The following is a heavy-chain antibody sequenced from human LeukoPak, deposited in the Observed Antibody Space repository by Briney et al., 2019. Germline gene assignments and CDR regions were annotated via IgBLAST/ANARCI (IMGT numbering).Heavy chain of an antibody. J-gene: IGHJ6*02. CDR2: MNPNSGNT. CDR1: GYTFTSYD. D-gene: IGHD3-9*01. V-gene: IGHV1-8*01. CDR3: ARGLKCLSILTGYCHYYYYGMDV. Sequence: ASVKVSCKASGYTFTSYDINWVRQATGQGLEWMGWMNPNSGNTGYAQKFQGRVTMTRNTSISTAYMELSSLRSEDTAAYYCARGLKCLSILTGYCHYYYYGMDVWGQGTTVTVSS.